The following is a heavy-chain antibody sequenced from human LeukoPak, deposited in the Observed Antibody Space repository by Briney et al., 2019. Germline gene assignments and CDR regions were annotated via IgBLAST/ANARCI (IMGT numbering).Heavy chain of an antibody. D-gene: IGHD6-19*01. Sequence: SVNVSCKASGGTFSSYAISWVRQAPGQGLEWMGRIIPILGIPNYAQKLQGRVTMTTDTSTSTAYMELRSLRSDDTAVYYCASQRGYSSGWSFDYWGQGTLVTVSS. CDR2: IIPILGIP. J-gene: IGHJ4*02. CDR3: ASQRGYSSGWSFDY. CDR1: GGTFSSYA. V-gene: IGHV1-69*04.